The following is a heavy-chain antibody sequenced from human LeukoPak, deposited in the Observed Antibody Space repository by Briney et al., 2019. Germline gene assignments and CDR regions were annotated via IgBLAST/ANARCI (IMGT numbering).Heavy chain of an antibody. V-gene: IGHV1-2*02. CDR3: ARGPGDYVWGSYRPFDY. CDR1: GYTFTGYY. D-gene: IGHD3-16*02. CDR2: INPNSGGT. Sequence: GASVKVSCKASGYTFTGYYMHWVRQAPGQGLEWMGWINPNSGGTNYAQKFQGRVTMTRDTSISTAYMELSRLRSDDTAVYYCARGPGDYVWGSYRPFDYWGQGTLVTVPS. J-gene: IGHJ4*02.